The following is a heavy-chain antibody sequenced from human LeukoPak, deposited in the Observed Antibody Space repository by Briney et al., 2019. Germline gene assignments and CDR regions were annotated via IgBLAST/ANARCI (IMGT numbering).Heavy chain of an antibody. D-gene: IGHD5-18*01. CDR1: SSSLSSGYY. CDR2: IYHSGST. CDR3: ARDSGYSFGFDY. V-gene: IGHV4-38-2*02. Sequence: PSETLSLTCGVSSSSLSSGYYWGWIRQPPGKGLEWIGNIYHSGSTYYNPSLKSRVTISVDTSKNQFSLKLRSVTAADTAGYYCARDSGYSFGFDYWGQGTLVTVSS. J-gene: IGHJ4*02.